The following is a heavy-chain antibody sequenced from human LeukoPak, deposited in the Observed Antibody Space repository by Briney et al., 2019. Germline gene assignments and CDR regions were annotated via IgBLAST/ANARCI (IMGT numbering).Heavy chain of an antibody. V-gene: IGHV3-23*01. CDR3: AKRYCGTTSCSTGDYYFDY. CDR2: ISGNGGNT. J-gene: IGHJ4*02. Sequence: GGSLRLSCAASGFTFDDYAMRWVRQAPGKGLEWVSAISGNGGNTYYADSVKGRFTISRDNSKNTLYLQMNSLRAEDTAVYYCAKRYCGTTSCSTGDYYFDYWGQGTLVTVSS. CDR1: GFTFDDYA. D-gene: IGHD2-2*01.